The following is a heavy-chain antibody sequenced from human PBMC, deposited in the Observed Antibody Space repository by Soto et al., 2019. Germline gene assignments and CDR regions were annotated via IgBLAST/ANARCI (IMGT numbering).Heavy chain of an antibody. CDR2: ISHDGSNV. D-gene: IGHD6-19*01. CDR3: AKQATEVAGKDYFDY. Sequence: QVQLVESGGGVVQPGKSLRLACAAAGFIFRSYGVHWVRQAPGKGLEGVAVISHDGSNVYYADAVNGRLTISRDNAKNSVYLQMNSLRAEDTAVYYCAKQATEVAGKDYFDYWGQGALVTVAS. CDR1: GFIFRSYG. V-gene: IGHV3-30*18. J-gene: IGHJ4*02.